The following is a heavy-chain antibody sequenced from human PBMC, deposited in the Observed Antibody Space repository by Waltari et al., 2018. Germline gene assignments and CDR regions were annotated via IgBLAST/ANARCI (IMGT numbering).Heavy chain of an antibody. Sequence: DVQLLVSGGVLVEPGGSVRSSCVAGGHTFGTYGMTWVRQAPGKGLELVSGITRIGGSTYYAASVKGRFTISRDSSRNTLHLQMNSLRAEDTAIYYCTKWLTAAGTGWFDCWGQGTLVTVSS. CDR2: ITRIGGST. D-gene: IGHD6-13*01. CDR3: TKWLTAAGTGWFDC. V-gene: IGHV3-23*01. CDR1: GHTFGTYG. J-gene: IGHJ4*02.